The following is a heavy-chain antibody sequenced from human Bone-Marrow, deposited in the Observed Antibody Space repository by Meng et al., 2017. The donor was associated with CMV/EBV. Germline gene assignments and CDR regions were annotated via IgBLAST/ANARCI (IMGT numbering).Heavy chain of an antibody. CDR2: TRFDGNKR. Sequence: GESLKISCVASAFNFSTFGMHWVRQAPGKGLEWVAFTRFDGNKRYYADSVKGRFTISRDNSKNTLYLQMNNLRRDDTAVYYCAKDGGDYDFWRGGGDYGMDVWGQGTTVTVSS. CDR1: AFNFSTFG. V-gene: IGHV3-30*02. CDR3: AKDGGDYDFWRGGGDYGMDV. J-gene: IGHJ6*02. D-gene: IGHD3-3*01.